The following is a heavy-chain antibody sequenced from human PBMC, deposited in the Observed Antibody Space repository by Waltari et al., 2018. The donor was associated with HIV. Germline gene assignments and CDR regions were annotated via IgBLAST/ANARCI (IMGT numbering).Heavy chain of an antibody. Sequence: EVQLVESGGGLVQPGGSLRLSCAASGFTFSTFWLLWVRQTPGKGLVWVSGINSDGSSTTYADSVKGRFTISRDNPKNTLYLQMSSLRAEDTAVYFCARGRYYGMDVWGQGTTVTVSS. CDR3: ARGRYYGMDV. J-gene: IGHJ6*02. CDR1: GFTFSTFW. CDR2: INSDGSST. V-gene: IGHV3-74*01.